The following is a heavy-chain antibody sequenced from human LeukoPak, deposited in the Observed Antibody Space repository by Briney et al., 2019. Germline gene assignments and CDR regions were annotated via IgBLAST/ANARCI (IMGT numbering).Heavy chain of an antibody. V-gene: IGHV3-74*01. CDR2: INSDGSST. D-gene: IGHD4-11*01. CDR1: GFTFSNYW. J-gene: IGHJ5*02. Sequence: PGGSLRLSCAASGFTFSNYWMHWVRHAPGKGLVWVSRINSDGSSTNYAGSVKGRLTISRDNAKNTLYLQMNSLRAEDTAVYYCARPDYYSSRFDPWGQGTLVTVSS. CDR3: ARPDYYSSRFDP.